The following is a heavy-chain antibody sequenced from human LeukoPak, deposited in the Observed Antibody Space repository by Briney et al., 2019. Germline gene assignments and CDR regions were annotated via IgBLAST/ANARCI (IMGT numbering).Heavy chain of an antibody. D-gene: IGHD3-10*01. CDR2: INHSGST. CDR1: GGSFSGYY. CDR3: ARGWFGESPYYFDY. J-gene: IGHJ4*02. Sequence: SETLSLTCAVYGGSFSGYYWSWIRQPPGKGLEWIGEINHSGSTSYNPSLKSRVTISVDTSKNQFSLKLSSVTAADTAVYYCARGWFGESPYYFDYWGQGTLVTVSS. V-gene: IGHV4-34*01.